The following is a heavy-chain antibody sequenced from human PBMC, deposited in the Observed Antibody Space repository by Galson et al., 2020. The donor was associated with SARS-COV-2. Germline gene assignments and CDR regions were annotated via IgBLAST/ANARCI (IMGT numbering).Heavy chain of an antibody. CDR1: GFTFSSHS. Sequence: GESLKISCAASGFTFSSHSMNWVRQAPGKGLEWVSYISSTGRDIYYAASVQGRFTISRDNAKNLLYLQMNSLRAEDTALYHCVRDNWELPLDYWGQGTLVTVSS. V-gene: IGHV3-21*06. D-gene: IGHD7-27*01. CDR3: VRDNWELPLDY. CDR2: ISSTGRDI. J-gene: IGHJ4*02.